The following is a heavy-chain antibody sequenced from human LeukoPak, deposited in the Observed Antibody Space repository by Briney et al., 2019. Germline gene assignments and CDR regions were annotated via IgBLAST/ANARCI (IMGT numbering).Heavy chain of an antibody. Sequence: GGSLRLSCAASGFSFRSYWMDWVRQAPGKGLEWVANIKQDGSEMYYVDSVKGRFTISRDNTKNSLYLQMNSLRAEDTAVYYCARAGLFHGYWGQGTLVTVSS. V-gene: IGHV3-7*04. CDR3: ARAGLFHGY. CDR2: IKQDGSEM. J-gene: IGHJ4*02. D-gene: IGHD2-21*01. CDR1: GFSFRSYW.